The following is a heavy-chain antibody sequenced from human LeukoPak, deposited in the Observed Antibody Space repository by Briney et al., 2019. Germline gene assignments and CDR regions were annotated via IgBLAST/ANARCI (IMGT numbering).Heavy chain of an antibody. CDR2: ISSDGRTT. D-gene: IGHD3-10*01. CDR3: LGYYSGSPN. CDR1: GFTFSYNW. V-gene: IGHV3-74*01. Sequence: GSLRLSCAASGFTFSYNWMHWVRQAPGKGLVWVSRISSDGRTTHYADSVKGRFTISRDSGKNTLFLQMNDLRAEDTAVYYCLGYYSGSPNWGQGTLVTVSS. J-gene: IGHJ4*02.